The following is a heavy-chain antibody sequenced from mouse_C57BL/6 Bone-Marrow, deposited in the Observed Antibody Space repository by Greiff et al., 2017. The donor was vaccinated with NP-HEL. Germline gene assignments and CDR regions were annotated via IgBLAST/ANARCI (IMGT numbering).Heavy chain of an antibody. D-gene: IGHD6-1*01. CDR2: ISGGGGNT. CDR1: GFTFSSYT. CDR3: ARHGAAPYAMDY. V-gene: IGHV5-9*01. J-gene: IGHJ4*01. Sequence: EVQVEESGGGLVKPGGSLKLSCAASGFTFSSYTMSWVRQTPEKRLEWVATISGGGGNTYYTDRVKGRFTISRDNAKNTLYLQMSSLRSEDTALYYCARHGAAPYAMDYWGQGTSVTVSS.